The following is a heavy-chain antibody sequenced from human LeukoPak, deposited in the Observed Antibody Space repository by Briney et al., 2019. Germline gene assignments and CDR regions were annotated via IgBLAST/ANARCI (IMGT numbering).Heavy chain of an antibody. V-gene: IGHV3-30*02. CDR1: GFTFSSYG. CDR2: IRYDGSNK. CDR3: AKGRKGLLLVRGADFDY. Sequence: GGSLRLSCAASGFTFSSYGMHWVRQAPGKGLEWVAFIRYDGSNKYYADSVNGRFTISRDNSKNTLYLQMNSLRAEDTAVYYCAKGRKGLLLVRGADFDYWGQGTLVTVSS. J-gene: IGHJ4*02. D-gene: IGHD3-10*01.